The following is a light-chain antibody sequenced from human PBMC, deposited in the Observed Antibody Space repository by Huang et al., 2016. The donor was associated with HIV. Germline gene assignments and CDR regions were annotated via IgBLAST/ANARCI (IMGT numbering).Light chain of an antibody. CDR2: LGS. J-gene: IGKJ3*01. CDR1: QSLLHTNGHNY. V-gene: IGKV2-28*01. CDR3: MQALQTPPKRT. Sequence: DFVMTQSPLSLPVTPGEPASISCRSSQSLLHTNGHNYLEWYLQKPGQSPQLLIYLGSNRASGVPDRFSGRGSGTDFTLKISRVEAEDVGIYYCMQALQTPPKRTFGPGTKVDIK.